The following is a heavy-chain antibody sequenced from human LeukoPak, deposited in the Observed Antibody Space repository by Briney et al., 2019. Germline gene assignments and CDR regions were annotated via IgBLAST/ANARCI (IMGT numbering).Heavy chain of an antibody. D-gene: IGHD3-3*01. Sequence: SQTLSLTCAISGDSVSSNSAAWNWIRQSPSRGLEWLGRTYYRSKWYNDYAVSVKSRITINPDTSKNQFSLQLNSVTPEDTAVYYCARDDYDFWSGSLVAFDIWAKGQWSPSLQ. J-gene: IGHJ3*02. CDR3: ARDDYDFWSGSLVAFDI. V-gene: IGHV6-1*01. CDR2: TYYRSKWYN. CDR1: GDSVSSNSAA.